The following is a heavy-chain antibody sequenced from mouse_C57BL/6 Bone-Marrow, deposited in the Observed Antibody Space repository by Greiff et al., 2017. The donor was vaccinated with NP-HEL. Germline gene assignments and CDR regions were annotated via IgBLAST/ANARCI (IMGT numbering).Heavy chain of an antibody. Sequence: DVKLVESGGDLVKPGGSLKLSCAASGFTFSSYGMSWVRQTPDKRLEWVATLSSGGSYTYYPDSVKGRFTISRDNAKNTLYLQMSSLKSEDTAMYYCARHYYSNYFDYWGQGTTLTVSS. V-gene: IGHV5-6*02. CDR1: GFTFSSYG. D-gene: IGHD2-5*01. CDR2: LSSGGSYT. J-gene: IGHJ2*01. CDR3: ARHYYSNYFDY.